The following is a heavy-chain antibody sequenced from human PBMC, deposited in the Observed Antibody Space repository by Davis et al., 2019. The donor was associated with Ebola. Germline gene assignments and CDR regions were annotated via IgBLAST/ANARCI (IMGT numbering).Heavy chain of an antibody. D-gene: IGHD6-6*01. Sequence: GESLKISCAASGLTFSSYAMHWVRQAPGKGLEWVAVISYDGSNKYYADSVKGRFTISRDNSKNTLYLQMNSLRAEDTAVYYCARGRARYFDYWGQGTLVTVSS. CDR3: ARGRARYFDY. J-gene: IGHJ4*02. CDR1: GLTFSSYA. V-gene: IGHV3-30-3*01. CDR2: ISYDGSNK.